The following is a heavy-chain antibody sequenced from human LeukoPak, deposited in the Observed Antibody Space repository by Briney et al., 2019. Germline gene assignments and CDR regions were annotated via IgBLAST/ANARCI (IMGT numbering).Heavy chain of an antibody. CDR2: IRYDGSNK. CDR1: GFTFSSYG. CDR3: ARDSSPYYYYYMDV. J-gene: IGHJ6*03. V-gene: IGHV3-30*02. D-gene: IGHD6-19*01. Sequence: GGSLRLSCAASGFTFSSYGMHWVRQAPGKGLEWVAFIRYDGSNKYYADSVKGRFTISRDNAKNSLYLQMNSLRAEDTAVYYCARDSSPYYYYYMDVWGKGTTVTVSS.